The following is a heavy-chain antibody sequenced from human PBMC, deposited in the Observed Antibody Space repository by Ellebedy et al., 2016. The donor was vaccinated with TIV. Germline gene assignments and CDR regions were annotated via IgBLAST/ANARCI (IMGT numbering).Heavy chain of an antibody. CDR2: ISGSGGST. D-gene: IGHD6-19*01. J-gene: IGHJ4*02. V-gene: IGHV3-23*01. Sequence: GESLKISCAASGFTFSSYAMSWVRQAPGKGLEWVSAISGSGGSTYYADSVKGRFTISRDNSKNTLYLQMNSLRAEDTAVYYCAKVSSGWLAQPAEFDYWGQGTLVTVSS. CDR3: AKVSSGWLAQPAEFDY. CDR1: GFTFSSYA.